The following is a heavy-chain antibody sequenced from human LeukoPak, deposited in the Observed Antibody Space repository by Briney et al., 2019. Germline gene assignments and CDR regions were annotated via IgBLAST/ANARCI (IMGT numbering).Heavy chain of an antibody. V-gene: IGHV1-18*01. Sequence: GASVKVSCKASGYTFSTYDFSWVRQAPGQGLEWMGWISSSNGKTNYAQILQGRVTMTTDTSTSTAYMELRSLRSDDTAVYYCARGGGSTANGMDVRGQGTTVTVSS. CDR3: ARGGGSTANGMDV. CDR1: GYTFSTYD. CDR2: ISSSNGKT. D-gene: IGHD2-15*01. J-gene: IGHJ6*02.